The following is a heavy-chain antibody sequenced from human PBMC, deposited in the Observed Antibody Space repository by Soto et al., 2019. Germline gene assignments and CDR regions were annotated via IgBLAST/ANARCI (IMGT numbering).Heavy chain of an antibody. Sequence: EVQLVESGGGLVQPGGSLRLSCAASGFTFSSHWMHWVRQAPGKGLVWVSRINGDGSSTTYADSVKGRFTISRDDAKSTLYLQMNSLRAEYTAVYYCARGLYEWGKPTVILGQVTLVTVSS. CDR1: GFTFSSHW. J-gene: IGHJ3*02. CDR2: INGDGSST. V-gene: IGHV3-74*01. D-gene: IGHD3-16*01. CDR3: ARGLYEWGKPTVI.